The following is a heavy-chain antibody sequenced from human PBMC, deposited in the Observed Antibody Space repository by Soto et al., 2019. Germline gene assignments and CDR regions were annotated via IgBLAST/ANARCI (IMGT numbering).Heavy chain of an antibody. CDR1: GGSFSGYY. D-gene: IGHD2-8*02. V-gene: IGHV4-34*01. CDR3: ARDKITGLFDY. CDR2: INHSGST. J-gene: IGHJ4*02. Sequence: QVQLQQWGAGLLKPSETLSLTCAVYGGSFSGYYWTWIRQPPGPGLEWIGEINHSGSTNYNPSLKSRVTISVYTSKNQFSLNLTSVTAADTAVYYCARDKITGLFDYWGQGTRVTVSS.